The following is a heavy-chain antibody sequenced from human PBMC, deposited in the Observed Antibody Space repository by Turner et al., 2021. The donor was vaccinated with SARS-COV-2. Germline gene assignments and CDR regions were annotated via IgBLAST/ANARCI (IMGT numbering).Heavy chain of an antibody. J-gene: IGHJ4*02. D-gene: IGHD2-21*02. CDR3: ARDSNVMTSYVDL. Sequence: QVRLEQAGGGVVEPGGPVSLSCLASGFSFNDYGMHWVRQTPDKGLEWVAAIWHDRNNKYYVESVRSRFSNSRENSKNTIDLQMNSLGVDDTAVYYCARDSNVMTSYVDLWGQGTLVTVSS. CDR2: IWHDRNNK. CDR1: GFSFNDYG. V-gene: IGHV3-33*01.